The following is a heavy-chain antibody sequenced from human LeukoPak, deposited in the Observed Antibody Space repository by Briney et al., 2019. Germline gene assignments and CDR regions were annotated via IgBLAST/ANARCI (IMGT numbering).Heavy chain of an antibody. D-gene: IGHD1-26*01. Sequence: PGGSLRLSCAASGFTFDDYAMHWVRQAPGKGLEWVSGISWNSGSIGYADSVKGRFTISRDNAKNSLYLQMNSLRAEDTAVYYCARDGVAELMSALDYWGQGILVTVSS. V-gene: IGHV3-9*01. CDR3: ARDGVAELMSALDY. CDR1: GFTFDDYA. J-gene: IGHJ4*02. CDR2: ISWNSGSI.